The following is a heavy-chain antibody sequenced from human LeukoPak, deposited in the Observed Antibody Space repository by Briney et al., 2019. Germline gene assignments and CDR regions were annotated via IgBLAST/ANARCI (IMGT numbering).Heavy chain of an antibody. V-gene: IGHV1-24*01. Sequence: ASVKVSCKVSGYTLTELSMHWVRQAPGKGLEWMGGFDPEDGETIYAQKFQGRVTMTEDTSTDTAYMELSSLRSEDTAVYYCVTPPAYYDILTGRYYFDYWGRGTLVTVSS. CDR3: VTPPAYYDILTGRYYFDY. CDR1: GYTLTELS. D-gene: IGHD3-9*01. J-gene: IGHJ4*02. CDR2: FDPEDGET.